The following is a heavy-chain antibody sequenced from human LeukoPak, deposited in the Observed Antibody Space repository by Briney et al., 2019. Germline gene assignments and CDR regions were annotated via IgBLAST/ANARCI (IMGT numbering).Heavy chain of an antibody. V-gene: IGHV3-9*01. CDR2: ISWNSGSI. Sequence: PGGSLRLSCAASGFTFDDYAMHWVRQAPGKGLEWVSGISWNSGSIGYADSVKGRFTISRDNAKNSLYLQMNSLRAEDTALYYCAKDITPLLLHAFDIWGQGTMVTVSS. J-gene: IGHJ3*02. CDR1: GFTFDDYA. CDR3: AKDITPLLLHAFDI. D-gene: IGHD2/OR15-2a*01.